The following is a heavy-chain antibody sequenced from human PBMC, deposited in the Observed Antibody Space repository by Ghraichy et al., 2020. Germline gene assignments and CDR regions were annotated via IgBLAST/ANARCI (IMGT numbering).Heavy chain of an antibody. V-gene: IGHV4-4*09. CDR3: ARRRGRRTGAVAGAPGSFDF. CDR1: GDSLANYY. J-gene: IGHJ3*01. Sequence: SETLSLTCVVSGDSLANYYWNWIRQPPGKRLEWIGYVSTRGGTNTNPSLTSRVAMSTDTSKNQFSLRLASVTAADTAVYFCARRRGRRTGAVAGAPGSFDFWGQGRMVTVSS. CDR2: VSTRGGT. D-gene: IGHD3-16*01.